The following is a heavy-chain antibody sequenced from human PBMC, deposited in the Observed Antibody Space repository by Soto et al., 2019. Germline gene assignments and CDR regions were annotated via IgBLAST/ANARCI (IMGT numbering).Heavy chain of an antibody. CDR1: GGSMSSNY. J-gene: IGHJ4*02. Sequence: PSETLSLTCTVSGGSMSSNYWTWIRQSPGKGLEWIGYIHYTGSTKYNPSLKSRVTISLDTSKNQFSLRLTSVTSADTAVYYCARGGSYGDFIDYWGQGAQVTVSS. CDR2: IHYTGST. CDR3: ARGGSYGDFIDY. D-gene: IGHD4-17*01. V-gene: IGHV4-59*01.